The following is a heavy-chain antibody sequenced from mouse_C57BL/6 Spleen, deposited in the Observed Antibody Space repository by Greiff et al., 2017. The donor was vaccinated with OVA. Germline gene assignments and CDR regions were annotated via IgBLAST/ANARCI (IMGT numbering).Heavy chain of an antibody. Sequence: QVQLKQPGAELVKPGASVKMSCKASGYTFTSYWITWVKQRPGQGLEWIGDIYPGSGSTNYNEKFKSKATLTVDTSSSTAYMQLSSLTSEDSAVYYCARGGYGNYDAMDYWGQGTSVTVSS. CDR3: ARGGYGNYDAMDY. V-gene: IGHV1-55*01. J-gene: IGHJ4*01. CDR1: GYTFTSYW. D-gene: IGHD2-1*01. CDR2: IYPGSGST.